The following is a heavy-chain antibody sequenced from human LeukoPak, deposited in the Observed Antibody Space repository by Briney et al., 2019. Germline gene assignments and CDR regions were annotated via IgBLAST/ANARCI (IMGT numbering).Heavy chain of an antibody. Sequence: SETLSLTCTVSGGSISSNKYYWGWIRQPPGKGLEWIGSMQYSGSTHYNPSLKSRVTISVDTSKKQFSLKVSSVTAADTAVYYCARQAEYIYEPGWFDPWGQGTLVTVSS. V-gene: IGHV4-39*01. CDR1: GGSISSNKYY. J-gene: IGHJ5*02. D-gene: IGHD5-18*01. CDR3: ARQAEYIYEPGWFDP. CDR2: MQYSGST.